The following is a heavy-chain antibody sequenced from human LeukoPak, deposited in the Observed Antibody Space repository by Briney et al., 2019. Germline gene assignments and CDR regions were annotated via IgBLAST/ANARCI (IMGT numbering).Heavy chain of an antibody. CDR3: AREIYDRKRPDDALDI. CDR1: GYTFTGYY. J-gene: IGHJ3*02. Sequence: ASVKVSCKASGYTFTGYYMHWVRQAPGQGLEWMGWINPNSGGTNYAQKFQGRVTMTRDTSISTAYMELSRLRSDDTAVYYCAREIYDRKRPDDALDIWGQGTMVTVSS. CDR2: INPNSGGT. V-gene: IGHV1-2*02. D-gene: IGHD3-22*01.